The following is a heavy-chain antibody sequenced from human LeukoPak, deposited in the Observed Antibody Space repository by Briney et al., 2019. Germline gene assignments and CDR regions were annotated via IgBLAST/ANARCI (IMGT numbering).Heavy chain of an antibody. J-gene: IGHJ4*02. CDR1: GFTFGSYG. CDR2: IWYDGSNK. V-gene: IGHV3-33*01. CDR3: ARDSSTRGYFDY. D-gene: IGHD6-13*01. Sequence: TGGSLRLSCAASGFTFGSYGMHWVRQAPGKGLEWVAVIWYDGSNKYYADSVKGRFTISRDNSKNTLYLQMNSLRAEDTAVYYCARDSSTRGYFDYWGQGTLVTVSS.